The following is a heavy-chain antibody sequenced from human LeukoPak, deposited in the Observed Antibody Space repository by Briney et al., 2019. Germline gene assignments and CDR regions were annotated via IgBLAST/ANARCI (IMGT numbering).Heavy chain of an antibody. CDR2: IYSGGST. Sequence: GSLRLSCAASGFTVSSNYMSRVRPAPGKGLEWVSVIYSGGSTYYADSVKGRFTISRDNSKNTLYLQMNSLRAEDTAVYYCARTMVRGVTDDYWGQGTLVTVSS. CDR3: ARTMVRGVTDDY. CDR1: GFTVSSNY. J-gene: IGHJ4*02. V-gene: IGHV3-66*01. D-gene: IGHD3-10*01.